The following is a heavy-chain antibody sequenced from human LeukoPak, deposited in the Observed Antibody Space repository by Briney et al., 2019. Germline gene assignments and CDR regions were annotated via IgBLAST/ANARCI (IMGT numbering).Heavy chain of an antibody. Sequence: SGPTLVNPTQTLTLTCTFSGFSLNTSGVGVGWIRQPPGKALEWLALFYRNDDIRYSPSLKNRLTITKDTSKNQVVLTMTFMVPADTATYYCAHSRFDFWSSVHLPFDYWGQGTLVTVSS. CDR1: GFSLNTSGVG. J-gene: IGHJ4*02. V-gene: IGHV2-5*01. CDR3: AHSRFDFWSSVHLPFDY. CDR2: FYRNDDI. D-gene: IGHD3-3*01.